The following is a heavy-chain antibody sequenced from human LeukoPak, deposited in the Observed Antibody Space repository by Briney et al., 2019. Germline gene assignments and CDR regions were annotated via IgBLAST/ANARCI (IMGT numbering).Heavy chain of an antibody. Sequence: EGSLRLSCAASGFTFTSYAMSRVRQAPGKGLEWVSAISGNGGATYYADSVKGRFTISRDNSKNTLHLQMNSLRAEDTALYYCAKATTAIVVDNFFDYWGQGTLVSVSS. CDR3: AKATTAIVVDNFFDY. CDR1: GFTFTSYA. CDR2: ISGNGGAT. V-gene: IGHV3-23*01. D-gene: IGHD3-22*01. J-gene: IGHJ4*02.